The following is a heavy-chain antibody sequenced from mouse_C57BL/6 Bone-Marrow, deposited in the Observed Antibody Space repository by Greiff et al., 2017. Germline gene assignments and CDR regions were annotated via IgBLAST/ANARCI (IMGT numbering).Heavy chain of an antibody. CDR2: ISDGGSYT. V-gene: IGHV5-4*01. Sequence: EVQLQESGGGLVKPGGSLKLSCAASGFTFSSYAMSWVRQTPEKRLEWVATISDGGSYTYYPDNVKGRFTISRDNAKNNLYLQMSHLKSEDTAMYYCARTSDYWGQGTTLTVSS. J-gene: IGHJ2*01. CDR3: ARTSDY. CDR1: GFTFSSYA.